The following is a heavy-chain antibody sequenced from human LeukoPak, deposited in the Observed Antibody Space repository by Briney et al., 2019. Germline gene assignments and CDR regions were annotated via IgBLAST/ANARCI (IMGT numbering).Heavy chain of an antibody. CDR1: GYTFTRDA. CDR2: INTNTGNP. D-gene: IGHD3-10*01. Sequence: GASVKVSCKASGYTFTRDAINWVRQAPGQGLEWMGWINTNTGNPTYAQGFTGRFVFSLDTSVSTAYLQINSLKAEDTAVYCCARDRSGGGVTGPFDYWGQETLVTVSS. CDR3: ARDRSGGGVTGPFDY. V-gene: IGHV7-4-1*02. J-gene: IGHJ4*02.